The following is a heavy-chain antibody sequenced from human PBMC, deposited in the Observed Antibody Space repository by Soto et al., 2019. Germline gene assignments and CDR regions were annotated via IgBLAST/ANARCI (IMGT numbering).Heavy chain of an antibody. CDR2: ISWNSDNI. D-gene: IGHD3-9*01. V-gene: IGHV3-9*01. Sequence: DVQLVESGGGWVQPGMSLRLSCAATGFGFGDYAMHWVRQVPGKGLELVSGISWNSDNINYGGYVKGRFTISRDNAKNSLYLQMNSLRIEDTALYYCAINDKYFELWGRGTLVTVSS. J-gene: IGHJ2*01. CDR1: GFGFGDYA. CDR3: AINDKYFEL.